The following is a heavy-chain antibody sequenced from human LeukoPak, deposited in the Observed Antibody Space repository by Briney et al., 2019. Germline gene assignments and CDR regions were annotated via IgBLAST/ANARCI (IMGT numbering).Heavy chain of an antibody. J-gene: IGHJ5*02. CDR2: LYSGGST. Sequence: GGSLRLSCVASGFTVSNTCMTWVRQAPGKGLEWVSNLYSGGSTYYAHSVKGRFTISRDNSKNTVYLQMNSLGAEDTAVYYCARQSNYGDYDPWGQGTLVTVSS. CDR1: GFTVSNTC. V-gene: IGHV3-66*04. D-gene: IGHD4-17*01. CDR3: ARQSNYGDYDP.